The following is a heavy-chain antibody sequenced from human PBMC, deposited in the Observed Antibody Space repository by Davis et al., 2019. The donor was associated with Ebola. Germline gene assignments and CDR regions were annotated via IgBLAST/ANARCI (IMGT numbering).Heavy chain of an antibody. CDR3: TTNLIAVRDY. V-gene: IGHV3-73*01. D-gene: IGHD6-19*01. J-gene: IGHJ4*02. CDR1: GFTFSGSA. CDR2: IRSKANSYAT. Sequence: GESLKISCAASGFTFSGSAMHWVRQASGKGLEWVGRIRSKANSYATAYAASVKGRFTISRDDSKNTAYLQMNSLKTEDTAVYYCTTNLIAVRDYWSQGTLVTVSS.